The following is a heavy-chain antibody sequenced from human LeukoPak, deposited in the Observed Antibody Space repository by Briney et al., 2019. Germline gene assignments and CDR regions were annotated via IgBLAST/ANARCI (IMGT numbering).Heavy chain of an antibody. V-gene: IGHV1-8*01. J-gene: IGHJ4*02. D-gene: IGHD3-22*01. CDR3: ARDDDSSGYYYN. Sequence: ASVKVSCKASGYTFTSYDINWVRQATGQGLEWMGWMNPNSGNTGYAQKFQGRVTMTRNTSISTAYMELSSLRSEDTAVYYCARDDDSSGYYYNWGQGTLVTVSS. CDR1: GYTFTSYD. CDR2: MNPNSGNT.